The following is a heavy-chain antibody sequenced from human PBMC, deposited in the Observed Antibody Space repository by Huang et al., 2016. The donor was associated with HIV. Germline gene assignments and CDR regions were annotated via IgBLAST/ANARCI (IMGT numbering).Heavy chain of an antibody. D-gene: IGHD6-19*01. CDR1: GGSISSGSYY. CDR2: IYTSGST. J-gene: IGHJ5*02. CDR3: ARGDSSGWYPFDP. Sequence: QVQLQESGPGLVKPSQTLSLTCTVSGGSISSGSYYWGWVRQPAGKGLGWIGRIYTSGSTNHNPSLKSRVTILLDTSKNHFSLKLSSVTAADTAVYYCARGDSSGWYPFDPWGQGTLVTVSS. V-gene: IGHV4-61*02.